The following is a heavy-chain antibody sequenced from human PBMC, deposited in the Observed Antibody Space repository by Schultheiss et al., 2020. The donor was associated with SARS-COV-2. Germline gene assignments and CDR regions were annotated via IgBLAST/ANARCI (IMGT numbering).Heavy chain of an antibody. Sequence: GESLKISCAASGFTFSSYAMSWVRQAPGKGLEWVSAISGSGGSTYYADSVKGRFTISRDNAKNSLYLQMNSLRAEDTAVYYCARDMSTIFGVVTASGAFDIWGQGTMVTVSS. J-gene: IGHJ3*02. CDR3: ARDMSTIFGVVTASGAFDI. CDR2: ISGSGGST. CDR1: GFTFSSYA. V-gene: IGHV3-23*01. D-gene: IGHD3-3*01.